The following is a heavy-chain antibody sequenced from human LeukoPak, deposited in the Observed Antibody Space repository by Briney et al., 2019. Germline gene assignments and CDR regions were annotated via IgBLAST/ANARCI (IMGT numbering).Heavy chain of an antibody. D-gene: IGHD4-23*01. CDR1: GGSISSGGYY. V-gene: IGHV4-31*03. CDR2: IYYSGST. Sequence: SETLSLTCTVSGGSISSGGYYWSWIRQHPGKGLEWIGYIYYSGSTYYNPSLKSRVTISVDTSKNQFSLKLSSVTAADTAVYYCARDPGHSPSGAYPNAFDIWGQGTMVTVSS. CDR3: ARDPGHSPSGAYPNAFDI. J-gene: IGHJ3*02.